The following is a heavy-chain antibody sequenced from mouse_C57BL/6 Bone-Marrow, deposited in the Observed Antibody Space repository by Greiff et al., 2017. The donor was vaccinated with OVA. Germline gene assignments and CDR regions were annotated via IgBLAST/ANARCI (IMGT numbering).Heavy chain of an antibody. J-gene: IGHJ2*01. V-gene: IGHV5-17*01. CDR2: ISSGSSTI. CDR1: GFTFSDYG. CDR3: ARITTVVAKNYFDY. D-gene: IGHD1-1*01. Sequence: EVKLVESGGGLVKPGGSLKLSCAASGFTFSDYGMHWVRQAPEKGLEWVAYISSGSSTIYYADTVKGRFTISRDNAKNTLFLQMTSLRSEDTAMYYCARITTVVAKNYFDYWGQGTTLTVSS.